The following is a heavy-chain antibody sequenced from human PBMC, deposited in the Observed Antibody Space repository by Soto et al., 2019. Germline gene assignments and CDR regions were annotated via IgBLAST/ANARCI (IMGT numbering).Heavy chain of an antibody. CDR3: ARDASYYYDSSGSPYAY. D-gene: IGHD3-22*01. Sequence: GGSLRLSCEVSGLSFSSSWMSWVRQAPGKGLEWVSYIGSSSSYTNYVDSVKGRFTISRDNAKNSLYLQMNSLRAEDTAVFYCARDASYYYDSSGSPYAYWGQGTLVTVS. J-gene: IGHJ4*02. V-gene: IGHV3-11*06. CDR1: GLSFSSSW. CDR2: IGSSSSYT.